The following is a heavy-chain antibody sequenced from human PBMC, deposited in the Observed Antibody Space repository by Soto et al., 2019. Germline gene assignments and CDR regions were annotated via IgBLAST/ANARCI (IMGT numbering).Heavy chain of an antibody. D-gene: IGHD3-16*02. Sequence: GGSLRLSCAASGFTVSSNYMSWVRRAPGKGLEWVSVIYSGGSTYYADSVKGRFTISRHNSKNTLYLQMNSLRAEDTAVYYCARVSEDAFDIWGQGTMVTVSS. CDR1: GFTVSSNY. J-gene: IGHJ3*02. CDR2: IYSGGST. V-gene: IGHV3-53*04. CDR3: ARVSEDAFDI.